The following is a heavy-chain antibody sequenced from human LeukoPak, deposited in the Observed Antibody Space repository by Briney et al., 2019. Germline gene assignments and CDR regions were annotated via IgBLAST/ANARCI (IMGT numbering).Heavy chain of an antibody. CDR3: ASQISSSWSYYYYYYMDV. CDR1: GGSISSSSYY. Sequence: SETLSLTCTVSGGSISSSSYYWGWIRQPPGKGLEWIGSIYYSGSSYYNPSLKSRVTISVDTSKNQFSLKLSSVTAADTAVYYCASQISSSWSYYYYYYMDVWGKGTTVTVSS. D-gene: IGHD6-13*01. V-gene: IGHV4-39*07. J-gene: IGHJ6*03. CDR2: IYYSGSS.